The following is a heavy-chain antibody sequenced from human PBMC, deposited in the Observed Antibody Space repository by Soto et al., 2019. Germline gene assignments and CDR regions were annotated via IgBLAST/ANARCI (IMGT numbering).Heavy chain of an antibody. CDR1: GFTFSTYW. CDR3: ARGRENYSYFDY. V-gene: IGHV3-74*01. J-gene: IGHJ4*02. Sequence: EVQLVESGGGLVQPGGSLRLSCAASGFTFSTYWMHWVRQTPGKGLVWVSRVNSEGHETVYADSVKGRFTLSRDNAKNTVFLQMSSLRAEDTAVYYCARGRENYSYFDYWGQGIVVTVSS. CDR2: VNSEGHET. D-gene: IGHD1-26*01.